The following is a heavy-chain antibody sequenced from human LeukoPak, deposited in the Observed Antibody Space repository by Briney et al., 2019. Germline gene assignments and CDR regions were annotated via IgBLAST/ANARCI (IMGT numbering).Heavy chain of an antibody. D-gene: IGHD3-10*01. CDR2: MNPNSGNT. CDR3: ARGERHSGILWFGELRAWHYCGMDV. V-gene: IGHV1-8*01. Sequence: ASVKVSCKASGYTFTSYDINWVRQATGQGLEWMGWMNPNSGNTGYAQKFQGRVTMTRNTSISTAYMELSSLRSEDTAVYYCARGERHSGILWFGELRAWHYCGMDVWGQGTTVTVSS. J-gene: IGHJ6*02. CDR1: GYTFTSYD.